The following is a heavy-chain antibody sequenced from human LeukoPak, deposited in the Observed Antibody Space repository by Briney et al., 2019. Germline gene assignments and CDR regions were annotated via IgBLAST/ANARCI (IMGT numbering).Heavy chain of an antibody. Sequence: SETLSLTCTVSGGSISSYYWSWIRQPPGRGLEWIGYIYYSGSTNYNPSLKSRVTISVDTSKNQFSLKLSSVTAADTAVYYCARTGIGMDVWGQGTTVTVSS. CDR3: ARTGIGMDV. CDR2: IYYSGST. V-gene: IGHV4-59*01. CDR1: GGSISSYY. J-gene: IGHJ6*02.